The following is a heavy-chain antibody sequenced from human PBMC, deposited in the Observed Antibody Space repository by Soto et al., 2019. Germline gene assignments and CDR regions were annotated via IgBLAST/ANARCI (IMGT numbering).Heavy chain of an antibody. CDR1: SGSISSSNW. CDR3: ATTRGDYIWGSYRYYYYYMDV. CDR2: IYHSGST. V-gene: IGHV4-4*02. J-gene: IGHJ6*03. Sequence: QVQLQESGPGLVKPSGTLSLTCAVSSGSISSSNWWSWVRQPPGKGLEWIGEIYHSGSTNYNPSLTSRVTISVDKSKNQFSLKLSSVTAADTAVYYCATTRGDYIWGSYRYYYYYMDVWGKGTTVTVSS. D-gene: IGHD3-16*02.